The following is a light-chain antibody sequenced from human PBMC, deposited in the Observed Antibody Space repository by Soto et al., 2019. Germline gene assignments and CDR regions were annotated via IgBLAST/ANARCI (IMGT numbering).Light chain of an antibody. CDR2: LGS. CDR3: MQDLQTPSIT. V-gene: IGKV2-28*01. CDR1: QSLLHSNGYNY. J-gene: IGKJ5*01. Sequence: DIVMTQSPLSLPVTPGEPASISCRSSQSLLHSNGYNYLDWYLQKPGQSPQLLIYLGSNRSSGVPDRFSGSGSGTDFTLKISRVEAEDVGVYYCMQDLQTPSITLGQGTRLEI.